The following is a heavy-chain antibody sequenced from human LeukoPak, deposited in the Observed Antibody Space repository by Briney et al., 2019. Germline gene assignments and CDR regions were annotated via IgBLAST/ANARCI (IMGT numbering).Heavy chain of an antibody. Sequence: GGSLRLSCAASGFTFSSYGMSWVRQAPGKGLECVSSISGSGGSTNHADSVKGRFTISRDNSKNTLYLQMNSLRAEDTAVYYCAKVWTAYSDDYFDYWGQGTLVTVSS. J-gene: IGHJ4*02. D-gene: IGHD3/OR15-3a*01. CDR1: GFTFSSYG. CDR2: ISGSGGST. V-gene: IGHV3-23*01. CDR3: AKVWTAYSDDYFDY.